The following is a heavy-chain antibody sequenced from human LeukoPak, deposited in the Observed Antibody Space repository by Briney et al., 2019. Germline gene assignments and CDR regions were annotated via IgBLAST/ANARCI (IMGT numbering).Heavy chain of an antibody. D-gene: IGHD6-6*01. J-gene: IGHJ4*02. Sequence: GGSLRLSCAASGFTFSSNGMHWVRQAPGKGLKCVAFIQNDGNNKKYADSVKGRFTISRDNSKNTLYLQMNSLRAEDTAVYYCARDWGTSSLYLVNWGQGTLVTVSS. CDR3: ARDWGTSSLYLVN. V-gene: IGHV3-30*02. CDR1: GFTFSSNG. CDR2: IQNDGNNK.